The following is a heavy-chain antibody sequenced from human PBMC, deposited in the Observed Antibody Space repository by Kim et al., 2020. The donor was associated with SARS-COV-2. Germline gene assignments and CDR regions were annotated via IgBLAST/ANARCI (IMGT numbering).Heavy chain of an antibody. CDR3: AKDINPVDTAMVLDY. D-gene: IGHD5-18*01. CDR1: GFTFDDYA. CDR2: ISWNSGSI. J-gene: IGHJ4*02. Sequence: GGSLRLSCAASGFTFDDYAMHWVRQAPGKGLEWVSGISWNSGSIGYADSVKGRFTISRDNAKNSLYLQMNSLRAEDTALYYCAKDINPVDTAMVLDYWGQGTLVTVSS. V-gene: IGHV3-9*01.